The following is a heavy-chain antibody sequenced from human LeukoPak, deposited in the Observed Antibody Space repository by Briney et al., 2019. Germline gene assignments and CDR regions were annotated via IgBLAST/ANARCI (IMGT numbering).Heavy chain of an antibody. J-gene: IGHJ4*02. Sequence: GGSLRLSCAASGFTFSSYSMNWVRQAPGKGLEWVSDINSDGSDTRYADSVKGRFTVSRDNAKNTLYLQMNSLRAEDTAVYYCARVRTDSSGYYYEGFDYWGQGTLVTVSS. D-gene: IGHD3-22*01. CDR3: ARVRTDSSGYYYEGFDY. V-gene: IGHV3-74*01. CDR1: GFTFSSYS. CDR2: INSDGSDT.